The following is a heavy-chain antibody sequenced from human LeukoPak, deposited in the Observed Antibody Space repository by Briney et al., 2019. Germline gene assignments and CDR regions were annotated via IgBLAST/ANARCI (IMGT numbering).Heavy chain of an antibody. Sequence: GESLKISCKCSGNSFTSYWIGWVRQMPGKGLEWMGIIFPGDSDTRYSPSFQGQVTISADKFISTAYLQWSSLKASDTAMFYCARVRDYGGNSVADFWGQGTLVTVSS. CDR2: IFPGDSDT. J-gene: IGHJ4*02. D-gene: IGHD4-23*01. CDR1: GNSFTSYW. V-gene: IGHV5-51*01. CDR3: ARVRDYGGNSVADF.